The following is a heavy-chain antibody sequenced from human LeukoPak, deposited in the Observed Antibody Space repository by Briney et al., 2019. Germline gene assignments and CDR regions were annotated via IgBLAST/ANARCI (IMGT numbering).Heavy chain of an antibody. J-gene: IGHJ3*02. V-gene: IGHV4-59*01. CDR2: IYYSGST. Sequence: PSETLSLTCTGSGGSISSYYWSWIRQPPGKGLEGIGYIYYSGSTNYNPSLKSRVTISVDTSKNQFSLKLSSVTAADTAVYYCARGSPEPVLRYFDWFGDAFDIWGQGTMVTVSS. D-gene: IGHD3-9*01. CDR3: ARGSPEPVLRYFDWFGDAFDI. CDR1: GGSISSYY.